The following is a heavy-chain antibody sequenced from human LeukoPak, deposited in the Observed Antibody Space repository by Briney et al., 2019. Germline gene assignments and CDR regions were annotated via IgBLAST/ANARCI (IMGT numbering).Heavy chain of an antibody. Sequence: PSVKLSCKASGYTFTSYGISWVRHAPGQGLEWMGWISAYDGNTNYAQKLQGRATMTTDTSTSTAYMELRSLRSDDTAVYYCARGPPGVVIMNWFDPWGQGTLVTVS. CDR1: GYTFTSYG. V-gene: IGHV1-18*04. CDR3: ARGPPGVVIMNWFDP. D-gene: IGHD3-10*01. J-gene: IGHJ5*02. CDR2: ISAYDGNT.